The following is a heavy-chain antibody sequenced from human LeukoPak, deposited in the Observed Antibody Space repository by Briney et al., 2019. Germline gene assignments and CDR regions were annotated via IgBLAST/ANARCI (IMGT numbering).Heavy chain of an antibody. D-gene: IGHD3-10*01. CDR2: IESKTDGGTT. J-gene: IGHJ4*02. V-gene: IGHV3-15*04. CDR1: GFSFSDAW. Sequence: GGSHRLSCAASGFSFSDAWMSWVRQIPGKGLEWVGRIESKTDGGTTDYAAPVKGRFTISRDDSTNTLYLQMNSLKSEDTAVYYCTTYGSGRVYFDYWGQGTLVTVSS. CDR3: TTYGSGRVYFDY.